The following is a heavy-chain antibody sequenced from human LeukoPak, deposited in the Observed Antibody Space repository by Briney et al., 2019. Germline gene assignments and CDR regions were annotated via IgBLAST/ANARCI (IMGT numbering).Heavy chain of an antibody. V-gene: IGHV1-69*04. CDR2: IIPILGIA. CDR1: GGTFSSYA. CDR3: ARVIVEVGGVSDYCDY. J-gene: IGHJ4*02. D-gene: IGHD2-2*01. Sequence: SVKVSCKASGGTFSSYAISWVRQAPGQGLEWMGRIIPILGIANYAQKFQGRVTITADKSTSTAYMELSSLRSEDTAVYYCARVIVEVGGVSDYCDYWGQGTLVTVSS.